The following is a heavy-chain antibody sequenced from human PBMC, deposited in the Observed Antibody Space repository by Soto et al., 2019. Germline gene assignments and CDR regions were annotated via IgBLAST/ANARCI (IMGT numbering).Heavy chain of an antibody. CDR1: GGSISSYY. J-gene: IGHJ4*02. CDR2: IYYSGST. V-gene: IGHV4-59*08. Sequence: LPETLSLTCTVSGGSISSYYWSWIRQPPGKGLEWIGYIYYSGSTNYNPSLKSRVTISVDTSKNQFSLKLSSVTAADTAVYYCASRGLLGTFDYWGQGTLVTVSS. D-gene: IGHD1-26*01. CDR3: ASRGLLGTFDY.